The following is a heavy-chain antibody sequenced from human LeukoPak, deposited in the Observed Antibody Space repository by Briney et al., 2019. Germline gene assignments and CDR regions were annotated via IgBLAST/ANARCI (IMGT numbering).Heavy chain of an antibody. J-gene: IGHJ6*03. CDR3: ARQRFRGNFPTYYYYYMDV. CDR2: INHSGST. CDR1: GGSISSGSYY. V-gene: IGHV4-39*01. Sequence: SETLSLTCTVSGGSISSGSYYWSWIRQPPGKGLEWIGEINHSGSTNYNPSLKSRVTISVDTSKNQFSLKLSSVTAADTAVYYCARQRFRGNFPTYYYYYMDVWGKGTTVTISS.